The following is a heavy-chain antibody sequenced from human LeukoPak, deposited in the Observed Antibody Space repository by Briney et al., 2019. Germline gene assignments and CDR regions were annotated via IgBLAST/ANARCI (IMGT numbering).Heavy chain of an antibody. D-gene: IGHD3-10*01. CDR1: GYTFTSYD. J-gene: IGHJ4*02. CDR2: MNPKSGDT. Sequence: ASVKVSCKASGYTFTSYDINWVRQATGQGLEWMGWMNPKSGDTGYTQRFQGRVTMTRDTSINTAYMELSSLSPEDTAVYYCARGPYGTGSHFDFWGQGTLVTVSS. CDR3: ARGPYGTGSHFDF. V-gene: IGHV1-8*01.